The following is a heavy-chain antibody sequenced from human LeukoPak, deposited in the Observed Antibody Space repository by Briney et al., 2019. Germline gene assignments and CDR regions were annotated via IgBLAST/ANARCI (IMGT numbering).Heavy chain of an antibody. V-gene: IGHV1-18*01. CDR2: ISAYNGNT. Sequence: ASVKVSCKASGVTFSSYAISWVRQAPGQGLEWMGWISAYNGNTNYAQKLQGRVTMTTDTSTSTAYMELRSLRSDDTAVYYCARDRSNLGYLDYWGQGTLVTVSS. J-gene: IGHJ4*02. CDR1: GVTFSSYA. CDR3: ARDRSNLGYLDY. D-gene: IGHD7-27*01.